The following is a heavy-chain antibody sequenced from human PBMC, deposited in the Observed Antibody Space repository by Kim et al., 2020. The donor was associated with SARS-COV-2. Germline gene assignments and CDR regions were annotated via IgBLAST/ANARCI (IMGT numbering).Heavy chain of an antibody. CDR1: GFTFSSYW. V-gene: IGHV3-7*03. J-gene: IGHJ5*02. CDR2: IKQDGSEK. Sequence: GGSLRLSCAASGFTFSSYWMSWVRQAPGKGLEWVANIKQDGSEKYYVDSVKGRFTISRDNAKNSLYLQMNSLRAEDTAVYYCASGVVATGDWFDPWGQGTLVTVSS. D-gene: IGHD1-26*01. CDR3: ASGVVATGDWFDP.